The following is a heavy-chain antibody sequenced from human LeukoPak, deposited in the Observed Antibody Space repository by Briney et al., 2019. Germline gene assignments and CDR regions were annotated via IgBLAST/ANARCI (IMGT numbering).Heavy chain of an antibody. CDR1: GGSISSGGYS. Sequence: SETLSLTCAVSGGSISSGGYSWSWIRQPPGKGLEWIGYIYHSGSTYYNPSLESRVTISVDRSKNQFSLKLSSVTAADTAVYYCARERKAAPPDYWGQGTLVTVSS. D-gene: IGHD6-13*01. CDR2: IYHSGST. J-gene: IGHJ4*02. V-gene: IGHV4-30-2*01. CDR3: ARERKAAPPDY.